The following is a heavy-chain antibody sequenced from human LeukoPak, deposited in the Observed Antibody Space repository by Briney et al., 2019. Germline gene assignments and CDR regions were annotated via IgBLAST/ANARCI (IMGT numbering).Heavy chain of an antibody. J-gene: IGHJ5*02. V-gene: IGHV4-34*01. CDR3: ARAPVLRYFDWFSNWFDP. D-gene: IGHD3-9*01. CDR2: INHSGST. Sequence: SETLSLTCAVYGGPFSGYYWSWIRQPPGKGLEWIEEINHSGSTNYNPSLKSRVTISVDTSKNQFSLKLSSVTAADTAVYYCARAPVLRYFDWFSNWFDPWGQGTLVTVSS. CDR1: GGPFSGYY.